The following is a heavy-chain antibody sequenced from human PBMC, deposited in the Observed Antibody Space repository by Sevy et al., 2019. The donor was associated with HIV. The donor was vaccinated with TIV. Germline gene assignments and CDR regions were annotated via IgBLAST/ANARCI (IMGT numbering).Heavy chain of an antibody. J-gene: IGHJ6*02. CDR3: ARDFTTVTMNPHYYYYYGMDV. CDR1: GGSISSGDYY. D-gene: IGHD4-17*01. V-gene: IGHV4-30-4*01. CDR2: IYYSGST. Sequence: SETLSLTCTVSGGSISSGDYYWSWIRQPPGKGLEWIGYIYYSGSTYYNPSLKSRVTISVDTSKNQFSLKLSSVTAADTAVYYCARDFTTVTMNPHYYYYYGMDVWGQGTTVTVSS.